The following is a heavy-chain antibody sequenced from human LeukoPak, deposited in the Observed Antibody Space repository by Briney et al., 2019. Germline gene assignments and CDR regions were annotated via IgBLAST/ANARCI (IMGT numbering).Heavy chain of an antibody. CDR3: AKEGADVLRYFDWLSHKPDAFDI. CDR1: GFTFSSYG. J-gene: IGHJ3*02. Sequence: GRSLRLSCAASGFTFSSYGMHWVRQAPGKGLEWVAVISYDGSNKYYADSVRGRFTISRDNSKNTPYLQVNSLRAEDTAVYYCAKEGADVLRYFDWLSHKPDAFDIWGQGTMVTVSS. V-gene: IGHV3-30*18. D-gene: IGHD3-9*01. CDR2: ISYDGSNK.